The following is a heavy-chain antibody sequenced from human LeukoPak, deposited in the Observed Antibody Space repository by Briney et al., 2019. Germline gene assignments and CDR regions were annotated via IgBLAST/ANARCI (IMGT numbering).Heavy chain of an antibody. Sequence: ASVKVSCKASGYTFTGYYMHWVRQAPGQGLEWMGWINPNSGGTNYAQKFQGRVTMTRDTSISTAYMELSRLRSDDTAVYYCASELSNIVVVPAAMPVYWGQGTLVTVSS. CDR3: ASELSNIVVVPAAMPVY. CDR2: INPNSGGT. V-gene: IGHV1-2*02. J-gene: IGHJ4*02. CDR1: GYTFTGYY. D-gene: IGHD2-2*01.